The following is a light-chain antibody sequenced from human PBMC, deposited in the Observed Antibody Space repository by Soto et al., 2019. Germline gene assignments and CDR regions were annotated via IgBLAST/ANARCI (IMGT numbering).Light chain of an antibody. Sequence: QSALTQPASVSGSPGQSITISCTGTSSDIGGYNYVSWYQQHPGKAPKLMIYEVNNRPLGVSNRFSGSKSGNTASLTISGLQAEDEADYYCSSYTSSSTKVFGGGTQLTVL. J-gene: IGLJ3*02. CDR1: SSDIGGYNY. CDR3: SSYTSSSTKV. V-gene: IGLV2-14*01. CDR2: EVN.